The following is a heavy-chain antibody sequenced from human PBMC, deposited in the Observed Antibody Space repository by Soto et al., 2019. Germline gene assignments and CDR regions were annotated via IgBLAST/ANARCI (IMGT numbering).Heavy chain of an antibody. CDR1: GGTFSSYA. D-gene: IGHD3-10*01. CDR2: IIPIFGTA. CDR3: ARVLVQAIEKYYYYGMDV. Sequence: SVKVSCKASGGTFSSYAISWVRQAPGQGLEWMGGIIPIFGTANYAQKFQGRVTITADKSTSTAYMELSSLRSEDTAVYYCARVLVQAIEKYYYYGMDVWGQGTTVTVSS. V-gene: IGHV1-69*06. J-gene: IGHJ6*02.